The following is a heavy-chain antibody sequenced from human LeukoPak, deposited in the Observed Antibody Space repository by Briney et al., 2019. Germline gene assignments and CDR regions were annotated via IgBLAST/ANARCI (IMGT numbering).Heavy chain of an antibody. D-gene: IGHD3-10*01. CDR2: IYYSGST. CDR1: GGSISSSSYY. V-gene: IGHV4-39*01. CDR3: ARSPRLWFREAVKWYYYYMDV. J-gene: IGHJ6*03. Sequence: SETLSLTCTVSGGSISSSSYYWGWIRQPPGKGLEWIGSIYYSGSTYYNPSLKSRVTISVDTSKNQFSLKLSSVTAADTAVYYCARSPRLWFREAVKWYYYYMDVWGKGTTVTVSS.